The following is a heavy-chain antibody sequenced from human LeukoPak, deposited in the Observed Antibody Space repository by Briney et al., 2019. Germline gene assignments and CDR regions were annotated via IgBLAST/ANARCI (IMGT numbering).Heavy chain of an antibody. J-gene: IGHJ4*02. Sequence: GGALRLSCAGSGCTFSRYWMSWVGQAPGRGLEWVANIKQGGREKYYVGSVKGPFTISRHNAKNSLYLQMNSLRDKDTAVYYCARDPSSYCGGDCPLFDYWGQGTLVTVSS. CDR2: IKQGGREK. V-gene: IGHV3-7*01. CDR3: ARDPSSYCGGDCPLFDY. CDR1: GCTFSRYW. D-gene: IGHD2-21*02.